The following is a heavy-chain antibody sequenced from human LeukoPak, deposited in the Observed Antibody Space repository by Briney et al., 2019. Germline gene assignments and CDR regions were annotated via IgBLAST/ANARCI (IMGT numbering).Heavy chain of an antibody. V-gene: IGHV3-21*05. Sequence: PGGSLRLSCATSGFTLRTSPMNWVRQAPGRGLEWVSHIGLTSGDIYYADSVKGRFTVSRDASKNSVHLEMNNLRADDTAVYYCAKSHTALDYWGQGTLVTVSS. CDR3: AKSHTALDY. CDR2: IGLTSGDI. CDR1: GFTLRTSP. D-gene: IGHD2-21*02. J-gene: IGHJ4*02.